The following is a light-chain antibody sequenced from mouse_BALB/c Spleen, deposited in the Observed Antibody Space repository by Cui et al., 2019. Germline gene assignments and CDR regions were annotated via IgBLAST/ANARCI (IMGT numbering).Light chain of an antibody. CDR2: AAT. J-gene: IGKJ5*01. Sequence: DIQRTQSPASQSASLRESDTITCRGTKSIGTWLAWYQQKPGKSPQLLIYAATSLADGVPSRFSGSGSGTNFSLKISSLQAEDVVSYYCQQRCSTPPTFGAGTKLELK. CDR1: KSIGTW. V-gene: IGKV12-98*01. CDR3: QQRCSTPPT.